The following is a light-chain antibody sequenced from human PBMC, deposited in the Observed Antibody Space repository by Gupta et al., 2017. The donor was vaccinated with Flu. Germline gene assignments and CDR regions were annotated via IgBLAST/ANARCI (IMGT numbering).Light chain of an antibody. V-gene: IGKV6D-21*02. J-gene: IGKJ1*01. CDR3: QHSSSLPWT. Sequence: EIVLPQSPAFQSVSPKEKVTITCRASQSIGSSVHWYQQTPEQSPKLLIKYASQSISVVPSWCSGSGAGTYFTPTINILEAEDAAAYYCQHSSSLPWTFGQGTKVEIK. CDR2: YAS. CDR1: QSIGSS.